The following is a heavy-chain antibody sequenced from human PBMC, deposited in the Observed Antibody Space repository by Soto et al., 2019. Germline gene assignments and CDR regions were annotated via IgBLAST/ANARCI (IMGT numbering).Heavy chain of an antibody. V-gene: IGHV1-69*01. CDR3: ANGYGGNQNWYFDL. CDR1: GGTFSSYA. J-gene: IGHJ2*01. D-gene: IGHD2-15*01. Sequence: QVQLVQSGAEVKKPGSSVKVPCKASGGTFSSYAISWVRQAPGQGLEWMGGIIPIFGTANYAQKFQGRVTITADESTSTAYMELSSLRSEDTAVYYCANGYGGNQNWYFDLWGRGTLVTVSS. CDR2: IIPIFGTA.